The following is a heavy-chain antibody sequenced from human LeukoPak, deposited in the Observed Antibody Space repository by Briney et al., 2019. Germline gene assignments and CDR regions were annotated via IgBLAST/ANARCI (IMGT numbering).Heavy chain of an antibody. V-gene: IGHV4-59*08. J-gene: IGHJ5*02. D-gene: IGHD3-22*01. Sequence: AETLSLTCTVSGGSISIYYWSWIRQPPGKGLEWIGYTYNSGSTNYNPSLKSRVTISVDTSKNQFSLKLSSVTAADTAVYYCARHYYDSSGLNWFDPWGQGTLVTVSS. CDR2: TYNSGST. CDR3: ARHYYDSSGLNWFDP. CDR1: GGSISIYY.